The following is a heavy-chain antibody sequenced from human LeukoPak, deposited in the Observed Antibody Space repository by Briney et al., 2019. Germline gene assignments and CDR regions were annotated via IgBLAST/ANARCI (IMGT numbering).Heavy chain of an antibody. CDR1: GFTFSSYG. V-gene: IGHV3-21*01. Sequence: PGGSLRLSCAASGFTFSSYGMSWVRQAPGKGLEWVSSLSTDSIYIFYADSVKGRFIISRDNAKNSLFLQMNGLRAEDTAVYYCARGSCTSTSCPLFDYWGRGTLVTVSS. D-gene: IGHD2-2*01. CDR2: LSTDSIYI. J-gene: IGHJ4*02. CDR3: ARGSCTSTSCPLFDY.